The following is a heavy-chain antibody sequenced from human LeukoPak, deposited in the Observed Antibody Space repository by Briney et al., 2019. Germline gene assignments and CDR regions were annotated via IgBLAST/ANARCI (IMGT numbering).Heavy chain of an antibody. D-gene: IGHD3-22*01. V-gene: IGHV4-34*01. CDR1: GESFSGYY. CDR3: ARGRREISMIIVVMTAVSYYLDA. Sequence: SETLSLTCAVYGESFSGYYWTWIRQSPGKGLEWIGEINPGGSTYFNPSLKSRLTISRDTSKNQFSLRLRSVTAADTGMYYCARGRREISMIIVVMTAVSYYLDAWGKGTTVTVS. J-gene: IGHJ6*03. CDR2: INPGGST.